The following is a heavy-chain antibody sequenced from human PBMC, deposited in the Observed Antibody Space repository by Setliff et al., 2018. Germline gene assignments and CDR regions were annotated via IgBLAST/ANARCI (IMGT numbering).Heavy chain of an antibody. V-gene: IGHV1-18*01. Sequence: ASVKVSCKASGYTFSDYGITWVRQAPGQGLERMGWISAYTGNAYYAHKLQDRVTMTTDTSTGTAYMELRSLTSDDTAVYYCSRLVRYCTTTSCQRLSGDEYWGQGTVVTVSS. CDR1: GYTFSDYG. CDR2: ISAYTGNA. J-gene: IGHJ4*02. D-gene: IGHD2-2*01. CDR3: SRLVRYCTTTSCQRLSGDEY.